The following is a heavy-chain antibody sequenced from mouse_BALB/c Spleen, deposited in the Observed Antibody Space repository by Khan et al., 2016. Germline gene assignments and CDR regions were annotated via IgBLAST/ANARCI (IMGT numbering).Heavy chain of an antibody. J-gene: IGHJ2*01. CDR3: AGGTYYFDY. CDR2: ISYDGSN. Sequence: EVQLQESGPGLVKPSQSLSLTCSVTGYSITSGYYWNWIRQSPGNKLEWMGYISYDGSNNYNPSLKNRFSITRDTSKNQFFLKLNSVTTEDTATYYCAGGTYYFDYWGQGTTLTVSA. V-gene: IGHV3-6*02. CDR1: GYSITSGYY.